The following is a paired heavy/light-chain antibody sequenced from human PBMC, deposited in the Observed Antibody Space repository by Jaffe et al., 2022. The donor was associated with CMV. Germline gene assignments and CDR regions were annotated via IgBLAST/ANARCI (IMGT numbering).Light chain of an antibody. CDR3: HQYGSSPPYS. V-gene: IGKV3D-20*01. Sequence: EIVLTQSPATLSLSPGERATLSCGASQSVSGSYLAWYQQRPGLAPRLLIYDASRRAAGIPDRFSGSGSGTDFALTISGLEPDDFAVYYCHQYGSSPPYSFGQGTKLEIK. CDR2: DAS. CDR1: QSVSGSY. J-gene: IGKJ2*03.
Heavy chain of an antibody. D-gene: IGHD3-9*01. CDR2: ISSSGSTI. CDR1: GFTFSDYY. V-gene: IGHV3-11*01. CDR3: ATQSYYDILTGHTPYYFHDMNV. Sequence: QVQLVESGGGLVKPGGSLRLSCAASGFTFSDYYMTWIRQAPGKGLEWVSYISSSGSTIYYVDSVKGRFTISRDNAKNSLFLQMNSLRAEDSAVYYCATQSYYDILTGHTPYYFHDMNVWGQGTTVTVSS. J-gene: IGHJ6*02.